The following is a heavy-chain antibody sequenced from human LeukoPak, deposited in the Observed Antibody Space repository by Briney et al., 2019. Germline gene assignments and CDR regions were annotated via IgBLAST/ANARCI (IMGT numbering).Heavy chain of an antibody. D-gene: IGHD3-22*01. J-gene: IGHJ4*02. V-gene: IGHV1-2*02. CDR3: ARHDSSGYPATTLVDC. CDR1: GYTFTGYY. Sequence: ASVKVSCKASGYTFTGYYMHWVRQAPGQGLEWMGWINPNSGGTNYAQKFQGRVTMTRDTSISTAYMELSRLRSDDTAVYYCARHDSSGYPATTLVDCWGQGTLVTVSS. CDR2: INPNSGGT.